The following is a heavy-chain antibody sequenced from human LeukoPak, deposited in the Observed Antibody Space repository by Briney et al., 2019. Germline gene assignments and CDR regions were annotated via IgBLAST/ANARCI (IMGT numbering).Heavy chain of an antibody. Sequence: PGGSLRLSCAASGFTFSSYAMSWVRQAPGKGLEWVSAISGSGGSTYYADSVKGRFTISRDNSKNTLYLQMNSLRAEDTAVYYCAKPPRWEPLQVAEYFQHWGQGTLVTVSS. CDR2: ISGSGGST. V-gene: IGHV3-23*01. J-gene: IGHJ1*01. CDR1: GFTFSSYA. D-gene: IGHD1-26*01. CDR3: AKPPRWEPLQVAEYFQH.